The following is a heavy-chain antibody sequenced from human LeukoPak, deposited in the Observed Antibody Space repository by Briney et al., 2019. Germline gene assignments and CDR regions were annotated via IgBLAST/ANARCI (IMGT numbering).Heavy chain of an antibody. CDR1: GFTFSSHG. J-gene: IGHJ4*02. Sequence: PGGSLRLSCAASGFTFSSHGMHWVRQAPGKGLEWVAFIRYDGSNKYYADSVKGRFTISRDNSKNTLYLQMNSLRAEDTAVYYCAKWGQGVTYAFDYWGQGTLVTVSS. CDR2: IRYDGSNK. D-gene: IGHD2-21*02. V-gene: IGHV3-30*02. CDR3: AKWGQGVTYAFDY.